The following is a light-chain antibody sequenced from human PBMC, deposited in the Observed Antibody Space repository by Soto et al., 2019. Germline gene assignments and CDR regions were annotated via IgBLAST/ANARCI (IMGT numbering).Light chain of an antibody. CDR3: QQYGSSSSWT. CDR2: GAS. CDR1: PSVSSN. J-gene: IGKJ1*01. Sequence: ETVMTQSPATLSVSPGERATLSCWAGPSVSSNLAWYQQKPGQAPRLLIYGASSRATDIPDRFSGSGSGTDFTLTINRLEPEDFAVYYCQQYGSSSSWTFGQGTKVDLK. V-gene: IGKV3-20*01.